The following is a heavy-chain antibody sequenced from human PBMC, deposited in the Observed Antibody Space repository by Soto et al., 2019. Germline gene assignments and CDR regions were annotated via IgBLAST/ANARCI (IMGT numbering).Heavy chain of an antibody. J-gene: IGHJ4*02. D-gene: IGHD5-12*01. V-gene: IGHV3-9*01. CDR3: AKAVGDGYNLNYFDY. CDR2: ISWNSGSI. CDR1: GFTFDDYA. Sequence: PGGSLRLSCAASGFTFDDYAMHWVRQAPGKGLEWVSGISWNSGSIGYADSVNGRFTISRDNARNSLYLQMNSLRAEDTALYYCAKAVGDGYNLNYFDYWGQGTLVSVSS.